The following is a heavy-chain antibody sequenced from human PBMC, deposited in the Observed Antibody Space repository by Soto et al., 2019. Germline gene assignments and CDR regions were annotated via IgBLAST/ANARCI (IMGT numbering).Heavy chain of an antibody. CDR3: ARDVVERTASRTFSSSWAFDP. V-gene: IGHV4-59*01. Sequence: SETLSLTCTVSGGSISSYYWSWIRQPPGKGLEWIGYIYYSGSTNYNPSLKSRVTISVDTSKNQFSLKLSSVTAADTAVYYCARDVVERTASRTFSSSWAFDPWGQGTRVTVSS. CDR2: IYYSGST. J-gene: IGHJ5*02. CDR1: GGSISSYY. D-gene: IGHD1-1*01.